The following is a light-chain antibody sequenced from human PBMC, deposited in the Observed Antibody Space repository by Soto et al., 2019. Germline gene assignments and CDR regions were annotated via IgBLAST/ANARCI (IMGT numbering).Light chain of an antibody. Sequence: QSVLTQPHSASGTPGQTVTIACSGSSSNIGSNYVYWYQQLPGTAPKLLIYRNKQRPSGVPGRFSGSKSGTSASLAISGTRSEEEADYYCAAWDDSLNGVVFGGGTKLTVL. J-gene: IGLJ2*01. CDR2: RNK. CDR1: SSNIGSNY. CDR3: AAWDDSLNGVV. V-gene: IGLV1-47*01.